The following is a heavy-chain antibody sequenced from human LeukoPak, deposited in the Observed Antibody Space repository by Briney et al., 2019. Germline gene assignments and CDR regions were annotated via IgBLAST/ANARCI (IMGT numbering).Heavy chain of an antibody. CDR2: ISAYNGNT. D-gene: IGHD3-16*02. CDR3: ARDSDPTPYDYVWGSYRPNLFDY. J-gene: IGHJ4*02. CDR1: GYTFTSYG. Sequence: GASVKVSCKASGYTFTSYGIRWVRQAPGQGLEWMGWISAYNGNTNYAQKLQGRVTMTTDTSTSTAYMELRSLRSDDTAVYYCARDSDPTPYDYVWGSYRPNLFDYWGQGTLVTVSS. V-gene: IGHV1-18*01.